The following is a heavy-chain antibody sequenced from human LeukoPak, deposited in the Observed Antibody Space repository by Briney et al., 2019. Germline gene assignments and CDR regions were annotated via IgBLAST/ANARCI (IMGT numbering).Heavy chain of an antibody. J-gene: IGHJ5*02. Sequence: PGGSLRLSCAASGFTFSSYAISWVRQAPGKGLEWVSATSGSGGSTYYADSVKGRFTISRDNSKNTLYLQMNSLRAEDTAVYYCAKVDYGSGGYGKNNWFDPWGQGTLVTVSS. CDR1: GFTFSSYA. CDR2: TSGSGGST. V-gene: IGHV3-23*01. CDR3: AKVDYGSGGYGKNNWFDP. D-gene: IGHD3-10*01.